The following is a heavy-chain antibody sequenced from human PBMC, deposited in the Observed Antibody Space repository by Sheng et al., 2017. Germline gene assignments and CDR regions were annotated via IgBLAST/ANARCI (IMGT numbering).Heavy chain of an antibody. V-gene: IGHV4-34*01. Sequence: QVQLQQWGAGLLKPSETLSLTCAVYGGSFSGYYWSWIRQPPGKGLEWIGEINHSGSTNYNPSLKSRVTISVDTSKNQFSLKLSSVTAADTAVYYCARSRSYRPKRYFDYWGQGTLVTVSS. CDR1: GGSFSGYY. CDR2: INHSGST. D-gene: IGHD3-16*02. CDR3: ARSRSYRPKRYFDY. J-gene: IGHJ4*02.